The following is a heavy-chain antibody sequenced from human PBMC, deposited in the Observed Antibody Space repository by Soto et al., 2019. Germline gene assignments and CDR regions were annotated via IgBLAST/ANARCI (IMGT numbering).Heavy chain of an antibody. V-gene: IGHV1-18*01. CDR1: GGTFSSYA. CDR2: ISAYNGNT. Sequence: GASVKVSCKASGGTFSSYAISWVRQAPGQGLEWMGWISAYNGNTNYAQKLQGRVTMTTDTSTSTAYMELRSLRSDDTAVYYCARETGRWFDPWGQGTLVTVSS. J-gene: IGHJ5*02. CDR3: ARETGRWFDP.